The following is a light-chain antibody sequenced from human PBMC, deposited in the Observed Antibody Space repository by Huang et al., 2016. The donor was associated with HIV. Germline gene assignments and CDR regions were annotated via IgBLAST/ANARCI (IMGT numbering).Light chain of an antibody. V-gene: IGKV1-27*01. CDR1: RDISTF. CDR3: QKYDSAPRT. CDR2: AAS. J-gene: IGKJ1*01. Sequence: MTQSPPSLSASIGDRVPLTCRASRDISTFLAWYQQKPGKPPRLLIYAASILHSGGPSRFSGGGSGTNFTLTVSSLQPEDGANYYCQKYDSAPRTFGQGTKLEL.